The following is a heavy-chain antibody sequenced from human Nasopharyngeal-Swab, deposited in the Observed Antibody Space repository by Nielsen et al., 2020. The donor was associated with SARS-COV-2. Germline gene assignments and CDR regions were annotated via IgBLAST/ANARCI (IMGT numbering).Heavy chain of an antibody. D-gene: IGHD2-2*01. J-gene: IGHJ6*03. Sequence: VRQMPGKGLEWMGWSSAYNGNTNYAQKLQGRVTMTTDTSTSTAYMELRSLRSDETAVYYCAREVFEVPAATYYYYYYYMDVWGKGTMVTVSS. V-gene: IGHV1-18*01. CDR3: AREVFEVPAATYYYYYYYMDV. CDR2: SSAYNGNT.